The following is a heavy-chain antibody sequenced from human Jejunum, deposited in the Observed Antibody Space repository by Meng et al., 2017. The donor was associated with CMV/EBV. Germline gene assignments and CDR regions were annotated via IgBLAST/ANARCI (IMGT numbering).Heavy chain of an antibody. Sequence: GGSLSSSPYCWGWIRQPPGMGLEGIGSIYCSGNTYYNPALKSRLTISVDTSKNQFSLRLSSVTAADTAIYYCARGATYASGRNWFGPWGQGTLVTVSS. D-gene: IGHD3-10*01. CDR2: IYCSGNT. CDR3: ARGATYASGRNWFGP. CDR1: GGSLSSSPYC. V-gene: IGHV4-39*07. J-gene: IGHJ5*02.